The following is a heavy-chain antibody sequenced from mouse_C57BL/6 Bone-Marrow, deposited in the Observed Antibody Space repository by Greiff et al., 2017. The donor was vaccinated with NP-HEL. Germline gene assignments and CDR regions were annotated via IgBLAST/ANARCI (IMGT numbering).Heavy chain of an antibody. D-gene: IGHD2-3*01. Sequence: VQLQESGPGLVQPSQSLSITCTVSGFSLTSYGVHWVRQSPGKGLEWLGVIWRGGSTDYNAAFMSRLSITKDNSKSQVFFKMNSLQADDTAIYYGAKKADGYWGYFDVWGTGTTVTVSS. J-gene: IGHJ1*03. CDR1: GFSLTSYG. CDR2: IWRGGST. CDR3: AKKADGYWGYFDV. V-gene: IGHV2-5*01.